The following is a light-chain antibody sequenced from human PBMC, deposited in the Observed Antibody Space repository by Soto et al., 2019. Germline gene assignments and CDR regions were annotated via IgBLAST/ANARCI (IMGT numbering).Light chain of an antibody. CDR3: AAWDDSPNGLYV. CDR1: SSNIGSNT. CDR2: NNN. V-gene: IGLV1-44*01. Sequence: QSVLTQPPSASGTPGQRVTISCSGSSSNIGSNTVNWYQQLPGTAPKLLIYNNNQRPSGVPDRFSGSKSGTSASLAISGLQSEDEADYYCAAWDDSPNGLYVFGTGTKVTVL. J-gene: IGLJ1*01.